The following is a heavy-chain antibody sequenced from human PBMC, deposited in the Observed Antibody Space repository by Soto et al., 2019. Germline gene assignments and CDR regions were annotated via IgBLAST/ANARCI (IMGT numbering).Heavy chain of an antibody. V-gene: IGHV3-23*01. CDR3: AKVPYDKHGDYGYFQH. CDR2: ITYSGSST. CDR1: GFTFSSYA. J-gene: IGHJ1*01. D-gene: IGHD4-17*01. Sequence: GGYLRLSCAASGFTFSSYAMSWVRQAPGKGLEWVSVITYSGSSTYYADSVKGRFTISRDNSKNTLYLQMNSLRAEDTAVYYCAKVPYDKHGDYGYFQHWGQGTLVTVST.